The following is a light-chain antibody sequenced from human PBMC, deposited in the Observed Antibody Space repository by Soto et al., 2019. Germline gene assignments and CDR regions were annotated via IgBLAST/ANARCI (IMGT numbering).Light chain of an antibody. J-gene: IGLJ2*01. CDR3: QSYDSSLSVV. CDR2: SNN. V-gene: IGLV1-40*01. Sequence: QSVLTQPPSVSGAPGQTVTISCTGSNSNIRAHYDVHWYQQLPGAAPKLLIYSNNNRPSGVPDRFSGSKSGTSASLAITGLQADDGADYYCQSYDSSLSVVFGGGTQLTVL. CDR1: NSNIRAHYD.